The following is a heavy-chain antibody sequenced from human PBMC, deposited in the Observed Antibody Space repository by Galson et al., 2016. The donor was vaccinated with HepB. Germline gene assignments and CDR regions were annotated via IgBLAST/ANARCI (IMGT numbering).Heavy chain of an antibody. Sequence: SLRLSCAASGFTFSSYSMNWVRRAPGKGLEWVSSISSSSSYIYYADSVKGRFTISRDNAKNSLYLQMNSLRAEDTAVYYCARAVSWDYGDYAGYWGQGTLVTVSS. CDR2: ISSSSSYI. CDR3: ARAVSWDYGDYAGY. CDR1: GFTFSSYS. J-gene: IGHJ4*02. V-gene: IGHV3-21*01. D-gene: IGHD4-17*01.